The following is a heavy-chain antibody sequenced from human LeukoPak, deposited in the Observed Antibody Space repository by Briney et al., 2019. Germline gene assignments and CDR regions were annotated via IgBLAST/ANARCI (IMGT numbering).Heavy chain of an antibody. CDR2: ISMSSVDI. Sequence: GGSLRLSCAASGFTFSSYSMNWVRQAPGKGLECVASISMSSVDISYADSVQGRFTISRDNSKNTLYLQMNSLRAEDTAVYYCAKLPSSWARGAFDIWGQGTMVTVSS. D-gene: IGHD6-13*01. CDR3: AKLPSSWARGAFDI. V-gene: IGHV3-21*04. J-gene: IGHJ3*02. CDR1: GFTFSSYS.